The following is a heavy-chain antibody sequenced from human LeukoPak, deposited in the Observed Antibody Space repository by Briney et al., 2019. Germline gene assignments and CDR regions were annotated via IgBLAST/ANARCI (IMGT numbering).Heavy chain of an antibody. Sequence: ASVKVSCKASGGTFSSYAISWVRQAPGQGLEWMGRIIPILGIANYAQKFQGRVTITADKSTSTAYMELSSLRSEDTAVYYCARDLTTVAEDWYFDLWGRGTLVTVSS. J-gene: IGHJ2*01. V-gene: IGHV1-69*04. CDR2: IIPILGIA. CDR1: GGTFSSYA. CDR3: ARDLTTVAEDWYFDL. D-gene: IGHD4-23*01.